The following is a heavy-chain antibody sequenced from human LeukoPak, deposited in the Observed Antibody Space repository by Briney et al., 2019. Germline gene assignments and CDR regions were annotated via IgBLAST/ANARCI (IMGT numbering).Heavy chain of an antibody. CDR1: GDSVSSNIAA. J-gene: IGHJ4*02. Sequence: SQTLSLTCAISGDSVSSNIAAWNWIRQSPSRGLEWLGRTYYRSKWYYDYAVSMKSRITINSDTSKNQFSLHLISVTPEDTAVYYCASKAHYYGSGSYFDYWGQGTLVTVSS. V-gene: IGHV6-1*01. CDR3: ASKAHYYGSGSYFDY. D-gene: IGHD3-10*01. CDR2: TYYRSKWYY.